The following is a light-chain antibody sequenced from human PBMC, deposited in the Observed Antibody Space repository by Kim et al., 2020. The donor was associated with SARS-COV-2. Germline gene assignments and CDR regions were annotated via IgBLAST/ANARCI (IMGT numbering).Light chain of an antibody. V-gene: IGLV3-21*04. CDR1: NLEDKR. CDR3: QVWDFSGDHRV. J-gene: IGLJ3*02. CDR2: YDR. Sequence: AQGKTANITCGGENLEDKRVHWYQQRPGQAPLLVMYYDRDRPSGIPERFSGSNAGDTATLTITRVEAGDEADYYCQVWDFSGDHRVFGGGTQLTVL.